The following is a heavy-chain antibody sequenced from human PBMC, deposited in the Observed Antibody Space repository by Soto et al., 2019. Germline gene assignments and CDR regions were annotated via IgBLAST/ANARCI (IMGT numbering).Heavy chain of an antibody. CDR1: GFTFTSSA. V-gene: IGHV1-58*01. CDR3: AAPYDSSGYYGMDV. CDR2: IVVGSGNT. D-gene: IGHD3-22*01. Sequence: GASVKVSCKASGFTFTSSAVQWVRQARGRRLEWIGWIVVGSGNTNYAQKFQERVTITRDMSTSTAYMELSSLRSEDTAVYYCAAPYDSSGYYGMDVWGQGTTVTVSS. J-gene: IGHJ6*02.